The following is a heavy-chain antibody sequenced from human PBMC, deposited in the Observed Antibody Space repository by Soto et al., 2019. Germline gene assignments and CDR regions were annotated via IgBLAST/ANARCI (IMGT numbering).Heavy chain of an antibody. CDR3: ARASHLTNYYDSSGYYVPFDY. CDR1: GFTFSSYG. Sequence: QVQLVESGGGVVQPGRSLRLSCAASGFTFSSYGMHWVRQAPGKGLEWVAVIWYDGSNKYYADSVKGRFTISRDNSKNTLYLQMNRLRAEDTAVYYCARASHLTNYYDSSGYYVPFDYWGQGTLVTVSS. J-gene: IGHJ4*02. D-gene: IGHD3-22*01. CDR2: IWYDGSNK. V-gene: IGHV3-33*01.